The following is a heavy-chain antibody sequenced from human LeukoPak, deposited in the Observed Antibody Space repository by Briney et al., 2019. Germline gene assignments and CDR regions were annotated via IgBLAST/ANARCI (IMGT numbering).Heavy chain of an antibody. D-gene: IGHD3-3*01. V-gene: IGHV3-21*01. J-gene: IGHJ6*03. Sequence: PGGSLRLSCAASGFTFSSYSMNWVRQAPGKGLEWVSSISSSSSYIYYADSVKGRFSISRDNAKNSLYLQMNSLRAEDTAVYYCASSRNLRFLEWFPHMDVWGKGTTVTVSS. CDR2: ISSSSSYI. CDR3: ASSRNLRFLEWFPHMDV. CDR1: GFTFSSYS.